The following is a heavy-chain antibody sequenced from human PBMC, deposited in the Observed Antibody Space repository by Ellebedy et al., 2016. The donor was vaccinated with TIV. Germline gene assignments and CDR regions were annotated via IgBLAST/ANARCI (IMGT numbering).Heavy chain of an antibody. J-gene: IGHJ4*02. CDR2: ISAYNGNT. V-gene: IGHV1-18*01. CDR3: ARDIGSSSSSAFFDY. CDR1: GYTFTSYG. Sequence: ASVKVSCXASGYTFTSYGISWVRQAPGQGLEWMGWISAYNGNTNYAQKLQGRVTMTTDTSTSTAYMELRSLRSDDTAVYYCARDIGSSSSSAFFDYWGQGTLVTVSS. D-gene: IGHD6-6*01.